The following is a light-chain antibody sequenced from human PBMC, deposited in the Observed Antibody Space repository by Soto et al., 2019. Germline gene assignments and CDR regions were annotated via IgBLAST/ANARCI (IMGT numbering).Light chain of an antibody. CDR1: QSLLQSNGNNQ. V-gene: IGKV2-28*01. CDR2: LGS. J-gene: IGKJ4*01. CDR3: MQVLQTPPS. Sequence: VMTQSPLSLPVTPGEPASISCRSSQSLLQSNGNNQLGWVLQKPGQSPQHLMYLGSSRASGVPGRFSGSRSGTDFTLKICRVEPEDVGVYYWMQVLQTPPSFGGGTKVEIK.